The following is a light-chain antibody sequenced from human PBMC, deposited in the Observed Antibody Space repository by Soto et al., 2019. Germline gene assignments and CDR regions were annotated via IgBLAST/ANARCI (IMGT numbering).Light chain of an antibody. CDR1: QSVGSN. CDR3: QQYNNWPPIT. V-gene: IGKV3-15*01. Sequence: ETVMTQSPVTLTVYPGERATLSCRARQSVGSNLAWYQQKPGQAPRLLIYQTSIRATGIPARFSGSGSGTEFTLTISSLQSEDFAVYYCQQYNNWPPITFGQGTRLEI. CDR2: QTS. J-gene: IGKJ5*01.